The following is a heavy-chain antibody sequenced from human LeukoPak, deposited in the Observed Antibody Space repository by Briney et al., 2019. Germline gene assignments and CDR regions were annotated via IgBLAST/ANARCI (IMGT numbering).Heavy chain of an antibody. V-gene: IGHV1-18*01. CDR1: GHTFTSYG. CDR2: ISAYNGST. D-gene: IGHD1-26*01. J-gene: IGHJ5*02. CDR3: ARDRVGATGWFDP. Sequence: ASVKVSCKASGHTFTSYGISWVRQAPGQGLEWMGWISAYNGSTNYAQKLQGRVTMTTDTSTSTAYVELRSLRSDDTAVYYCARDRVGATGWFDPWGQGTLVTVSS.